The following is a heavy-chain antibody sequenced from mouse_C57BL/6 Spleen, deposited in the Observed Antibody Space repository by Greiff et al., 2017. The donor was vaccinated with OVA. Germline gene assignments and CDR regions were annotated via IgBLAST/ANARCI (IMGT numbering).Heavy chain of an antibody. V-gene: IGHV1-31*01. Sequence: VQLQQSGPELVKPGASVKISCKASGYSFTGYYMHWVKQSHGNILDWIGYIYPYNGVSSYNQKFKGKATLTVDKSSSTAYMELRSLTSEDSAVYYCARSGYDYDDGYFFDYWGQGTTLTVSS. CDR3: ARSGYDYDDGYFFDY. CDR2: IYPYNGVS. J-gene: IGHJ2*01. CDR1: GYSFTGYY. D-gene: IGHD2-4*01.